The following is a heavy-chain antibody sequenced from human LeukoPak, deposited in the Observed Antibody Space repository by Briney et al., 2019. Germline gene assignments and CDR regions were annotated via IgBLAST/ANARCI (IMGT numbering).Heavy chain of an antibody. D-gene: IGHD1-1*01. Sequence: PSETLSLTCTVSGGSISKSGYYWGWIRQPPGKGLEWIANIYYSGSTYYNPSLQSRVTISVDTSKNQFFLNPRSVTAADSAVYYCARDGSDNWGQFDFWGQGALVTVSS. CDR1: GGSISKSGYY. J-gene: IGHJ4*02. CDR3: ARDGSDNWGQFDF. V-gene: IGHV4-39*07. CDR2: IYYSGST.